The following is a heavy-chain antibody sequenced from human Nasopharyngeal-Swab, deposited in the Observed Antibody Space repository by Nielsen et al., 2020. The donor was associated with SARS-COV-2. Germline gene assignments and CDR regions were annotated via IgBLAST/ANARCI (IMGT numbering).Heavy chain of an antibody. CDR2: ISWNSGSI. CDR3: ARDPGFGYYYDSSGYYDY. D-gene: IGHD3-22*01. CDR1: GFTFDDYA. V-gene: IGHV3-9*01. Sequence: GGSLRLSCAASGFTFDDYAMHWVRQAPGKGLEWVSGISWNSGSIGYADSVKGRFTISRDNAKNSLYLQMNSLRAEDTALYYCARDPGFGYYYDSSGYYDYWGQGTLVTVSS. J-gene: IGHJ4*02.